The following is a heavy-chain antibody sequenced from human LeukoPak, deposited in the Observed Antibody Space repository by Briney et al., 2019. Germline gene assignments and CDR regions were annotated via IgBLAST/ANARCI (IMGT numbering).Heavy chain of an antibody. D-gene: IGHD2-2*01. CDR3: ARDVTADCSSTSCYEVLYYLDY. J-gene: IGHJ4*02. CDR1: GFTFSSYW. V-gene: IGHV3-7*03. CDR2: IKQDGSEK. Sequence: PGGSLRLSCAASGFTFSSYWMSWVRQAPGKGLEWVANIKQDGSEKYYVDSVKGRFTISRDNAKNSLYLQMNSLRAEDTAVYYCARDVTADCSSTSCYEVLYYLDYWGQGTLVTVSS.